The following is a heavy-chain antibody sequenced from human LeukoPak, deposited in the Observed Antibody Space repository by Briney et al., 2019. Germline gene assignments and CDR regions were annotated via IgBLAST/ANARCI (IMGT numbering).Heavy chain of an antibody. CDR1: GGSLISYY. D-gene: IGHD5-24*01. CDR3: ARGARAGYNLEPFDY. V-gene: IGHV4-59*08. CDR2: IYYSGST. Sequence: PSETLSLTCTVSGGSLISYYWSWIRQPPGKGLEWIGYIYYSGSTKYNPSLKSRVTISVDTSKNQFSLKLSSVTAADTAVYYCARGARAGYNLEPFDYWGQGTLVTVSS. J-gene: IGHJ4*02.